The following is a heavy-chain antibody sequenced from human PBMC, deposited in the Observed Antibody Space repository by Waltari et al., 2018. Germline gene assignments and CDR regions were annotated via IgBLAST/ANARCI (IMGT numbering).Heavy chain of an antibody. CDR3: ARENDSSGYYLQPFDY. CDR2: INSDGSST. CDR1: GFTFSSYW. Sequence: EVQLVESGGGLVQPGGSLRLSCAASGFTFSSYWMHWVRQAPGKGLVWVSRINSDGSSTSYADSVKGRFTISRDNAKNTLYLQMNSLRAEDTAVYYCARENDSSGYYLQPFDYWGQGTLVTVSS. D-gene: IGHD3-22*01. V-gene: IGHV3-74*01. J-gene: IGHJ4*02.